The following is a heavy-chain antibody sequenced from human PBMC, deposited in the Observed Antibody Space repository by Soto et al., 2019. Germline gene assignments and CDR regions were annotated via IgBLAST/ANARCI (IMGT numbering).Heavy chain of an antibody. Sequence: PGASLKISCKGSGYSFTSYWISWVRQMPGKGLEWMGRIDPSDSYTNYSPSFQGHVTISADKSISTAYLQWSSLKASDTAMYYCARREAARRLYYYYGMDVWGQGTTVTVSS. CDR2: IDPSDSYT. J-gene: IGHJ6*02. CDR3: ARREAARRLYYYYGMDV. CDR1: GYSFTSYW. V-gene: IGHV5-10-1*01. D-gene: IGHD6-6*01.